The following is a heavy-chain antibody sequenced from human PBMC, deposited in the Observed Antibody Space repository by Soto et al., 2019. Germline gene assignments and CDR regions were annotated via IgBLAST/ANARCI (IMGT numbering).Heavy chain of an antibody. CDR2: IYYSGST. V-gene: IGHV4-30-4*01. J-gene: IGHJ6*02. CDR1: GGSISSGDYY. D-gene: IGHD3-3*01. Sequence: PSETLSLTCIVSGGSISSGDYYWSWIRQPPGKGLEWIGYIYYSGSTYYNLSLKSRVTISVDTSKNQFSLKLSSVTAADTAVYYCAREGKITIFGVATGDYYGMDVWGQGTTVTVSS. CDR3: AREGKITIFGVATGDYYGMDV.